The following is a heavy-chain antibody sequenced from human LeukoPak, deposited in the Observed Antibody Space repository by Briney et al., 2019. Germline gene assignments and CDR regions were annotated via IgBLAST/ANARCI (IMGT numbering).Heavy chain of an antibody. V-gene: IGHV3-21*01. CDR1: GFSFSGYT. Sequence: PGGSLRLSCAASGFSFSGYTMNWVRQAPGKGLEWVSSIGSSSSYKYYADSVKGRFTISRDNAKNTLYLQMNSLRAEDTAVYYCARAGITMVRGVIIPYYFDYWGQGTLVTVSS. CDR2: IGSSSSYK. CDR3: ARAGITMVRGVIIPYYFDY. J-gene: IGHJ4*02. D-gene: IGHD3-10*01.